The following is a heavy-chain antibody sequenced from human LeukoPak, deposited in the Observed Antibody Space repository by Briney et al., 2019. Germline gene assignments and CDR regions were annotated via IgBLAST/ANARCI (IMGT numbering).Heavy chain of an antibody. D-gene: IGHD3-22*01. J-gene: IGHJ4*02. CDR3: ARGASDSSGYSDY. CDR2: INSDGSSR. V-gene: IGHV3-74*01. CDR1: GFTFSGHW. Sequence: PGGSLRLSCAASGFTFSGHWMHWVRQAPEKGLVWVSRINSDGSSRDYADSVKGRFTISRDNAKNTLYLQMNSLRAEDTAVYYCARGASDSSGYSDYWGQGTLVTVSS.